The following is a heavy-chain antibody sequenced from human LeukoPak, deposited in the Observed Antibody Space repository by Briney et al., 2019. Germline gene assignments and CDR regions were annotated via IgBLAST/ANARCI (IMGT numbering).Heavy chain of an antibody. CDR2: INSDGSST. Sequence: GGFLRLSCAASGFTFSSYWMHWVRQAPGKGLVWVSRINSDGSSTSYADSVKGRFTISRDNAKNTLYLQMNSLRAEDTAVYYCARDRPETVNWFDPWGQGTLVTVSS. J-gene: IGHJ5*02. CDR3: ARDRPETVNWFDP. V-gene: IGHV3-74*01. CDR1: GFTFSSYW. D-gene: IGHD1-14*01.